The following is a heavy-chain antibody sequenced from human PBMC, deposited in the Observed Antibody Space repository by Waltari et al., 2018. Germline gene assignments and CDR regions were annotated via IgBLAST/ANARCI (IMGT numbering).Heavy chain of an antibody. J-gene: IGHJ4*02. CDR2: ISGSGGST. D-gene: IGHD2-2*01. CDR3: AKDRSLGYCSSTSCSPYYFDY. CDR1: GFTFSSYA. Sequence: GFTFSSYAMSWVRQAPEKGLEWVSAISGSGGSTYYADSVKGRFTISRDNSKNTLYLQMNSLRAEDTAVYYCAKDRSLGYCSSTSCSPYYFDYWGQGTLVTVSS. V-gene: IGHV3-23*01.